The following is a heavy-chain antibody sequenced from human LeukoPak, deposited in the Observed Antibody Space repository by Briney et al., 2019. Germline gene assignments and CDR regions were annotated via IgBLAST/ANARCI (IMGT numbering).Heavy chain of an antibody. Sequence: GGSLRLSCAASGFTFSSYWMSWVRQAPGKGLEWVANIKQDGSEKYYVDSVKGRFTISRDNAKNSLYLQMNSLRAEDTAVYFCARVERCYGSGSYYKYWGQGTLVTVSS. V-gene: IGHV3-7*01. CDR1: GFTFSSYW. D-gene: IGHD3-10*01. J-gene: IGHJ4*02. CDR2: IKQDGSEK. CDR3: ARVERCYGSGSYYKY.